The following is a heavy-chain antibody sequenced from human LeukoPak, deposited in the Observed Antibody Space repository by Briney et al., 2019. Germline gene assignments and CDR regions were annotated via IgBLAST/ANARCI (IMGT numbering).Heavy chain of an antibody. CDR1: GGSISSYY. D-gene: IGHD3-22*01. J-gene: IGHJ4*02. Sequence: PSETLSLTCTVSGGSISSYYWSWIRQPPGKGLDWIGYIFFSGSTIYNPSLKSRVTISVDKSKNQFSLKLSSVTAADTAVYYCARVNYDSSGSFDYWGQGTLVTVSS. V-gene: IGHV4-59*12. CDR2: IFFSGST. CDR3: ARVNYDSSGSFDY.